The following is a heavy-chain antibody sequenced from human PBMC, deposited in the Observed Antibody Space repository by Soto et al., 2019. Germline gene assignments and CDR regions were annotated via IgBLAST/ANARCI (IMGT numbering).Heavy chain of an antibody. CDR3: ARQEPDYYYYYGMDV. Sequence: PGESLKISCKGSGYSFTTYWINWVRQMPGKGLEWMGGIDPSDSSTKYSPSFQGHVTISADNSITTAYLQWSSLKASDTARYYCARQEPDYYYYYGMDVWGQGTTVTVSS. CDR1: GYSFTTYW. D-gene: IGHD1-1*01. J-gene: IGHJ6*02. CDR2: IDPSDSST. V-gene: IGHV5-10-1*01.